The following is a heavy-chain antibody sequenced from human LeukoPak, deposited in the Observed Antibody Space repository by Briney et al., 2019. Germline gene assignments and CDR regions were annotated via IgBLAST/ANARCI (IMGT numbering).Heavy chain of an antibody. Sequence: GGSLRLSCAASGFTFSSHSMNWVRQAPGKGLEWVSYISSSSSTIYYADSVKGRFTISRDNAKNSLYLQMNSLRDEDTAVYYCARDPKTHGSGSYPGGIDHWGQGTLVTVSS. CDR3: ARDPKTHGSGSYPGGIDH. CDR2: ISSSSSTI. CDR1: GFTFSSHS. D-gene: IGHD3-10*01. V-gene: IGHV3-48*02. J-gene: IGHJ4*02.